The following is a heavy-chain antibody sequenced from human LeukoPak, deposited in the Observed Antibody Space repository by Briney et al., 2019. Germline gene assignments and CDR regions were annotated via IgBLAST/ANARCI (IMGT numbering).Heavy chain of an antibody. CDR3: ARAWALLWFGDLSYFDY. Sequence: KVSCKAXGGTFSSYAISWVRQAPGQGLEWMGRIIPILGIANYAQKFQGRVTITADKSTSTAYMELSSLRSEDTAVYYCARAWALLWFGDLSYFDYWAREPWSPSPQ. CDR1: GGTFSSYA. D-gene: IGHD3-10*01. CDR2: IIPILGIA. J-gene: IGHJ4*02. V-gene: IGHV1-69*04.